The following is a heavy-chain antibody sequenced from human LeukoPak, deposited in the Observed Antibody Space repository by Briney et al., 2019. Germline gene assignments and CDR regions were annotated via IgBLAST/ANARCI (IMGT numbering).Heavy chain of an antibody. D-gene: IGHD3-10*01. CDR1: GFTFSNAW. J-gene: IGHJ3*02. CDR3: TTEFPNYYGSGSPEDAFDI. V-gene: IGHV3-15*01. CDR2: IKSKTDGGTT. Sequence: GGSLRLSCAASGFTFSNAWMSWVRQAPGKGLEWVGRIKSKTDGGTTDYAAPVKGRFTISRDDTKNTLYLQMNSLKAEDTAVYYCTTEFPNYYGSGSPEDAFDIWGQGTMVTVSS.